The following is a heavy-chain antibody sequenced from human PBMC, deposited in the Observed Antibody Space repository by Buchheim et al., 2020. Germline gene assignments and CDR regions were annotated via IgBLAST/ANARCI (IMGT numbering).Heavy chain of an antibody. V-gene: IGHV4-31*03. CDR2: IYYSGST. J-gene: IGHJ4*02. CDR3: ARAVVVVPAALYYFDY. D-gene: IGHD2-2*01. Sequence: QVQLQESGPGLVKPSQTLSLTCTVSGGSISSGGYYWSWIRQHPGKGLEWIGYIYYSGSTYNPSLKSRVTISVDTSKNQFSLKLSSVTAADTAVYYCARAVVVVPAALYYFDYWGQGTL. CDR1: GGSISSGGYY.